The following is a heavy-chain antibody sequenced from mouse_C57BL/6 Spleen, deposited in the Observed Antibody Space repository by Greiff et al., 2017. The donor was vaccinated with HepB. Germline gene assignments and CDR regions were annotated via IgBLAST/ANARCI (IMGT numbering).Heavy chain of an antibody. CDR2: INPSSGYT. J-gene: IGHJ3*01. Sequence: QVHVKQSGAELARPGASVKMSCKASGYTFTSYTMHWVKQRPGQGLEWIGYINPSSGYTKYNQKFKDKATLTADKSSSTAYMQLSSLTSEDSAVYYCARCYSNGDWFAYWGQGTLVTVSA. CDR3: ARCYSNGDWFAY. CDR1: GYTFTSYT. V-gene: IGHV1-4*01. D-gene: IGHD2-5*01.